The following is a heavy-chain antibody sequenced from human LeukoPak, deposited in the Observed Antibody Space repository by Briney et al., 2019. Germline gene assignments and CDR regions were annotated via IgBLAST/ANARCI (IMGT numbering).Heavy chain of an antibody. V-gene: IGHV4-31*03. CDR1: GGSISSGGYY. Sequence: SETLSLTCTVSGGSISSGGYYWSWIRQHPGKGLERIGYIYYSGSTYYNPSLKSRVTISVDTSKNQFSLKLSSVTAADTAVYYCARGALMFPLLDWGRGTLVTVSS. D-gene: IGHD3-10*02. CDR2: IYYSGST. J-gene: IGHJ4*02. CDR3: ARGALMFPLLD.